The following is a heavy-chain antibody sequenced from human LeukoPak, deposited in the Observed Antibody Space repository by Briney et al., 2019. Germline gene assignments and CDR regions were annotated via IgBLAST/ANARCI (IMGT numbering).Heavy chain of an antibody. J-gene: IGHJ3*02. CDR2: ISGYNGNT. Sequence: ASVNLSCKASGYTFTSYGISWVRKAHQPGLEWMECISGYNGNTNYAQQLQGRVTMTTDTSTSTAYMDLRSLRSDDTAVYYCARAVHVGGIQVGNAFDIWGQGTMVTVSS. CDR3: ARAVHVGGIQVGNAFDI. V-gene: IGHV1-18*01. CDR1: GYTFTSYG. D-gene: IGHD5-18*01.